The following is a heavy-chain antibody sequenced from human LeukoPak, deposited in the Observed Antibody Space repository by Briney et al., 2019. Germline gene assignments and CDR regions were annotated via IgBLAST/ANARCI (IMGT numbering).Heavy chain of an antibody. J-gene: IGHJ4*02. D-gene: IGHD2-21*01. V-gene: IGHV3-23*01. CDR2: ISGSGLST. Sequence: GGSLRLSCAASGFTFSSYAMSWVRQAPGKGLEWVSGISGSGLSTYYADSVKGRFTISRDNSKNTLYVQMNSLRAEDTAVYYYAKVRNCGGDCYDNWGQGTLVTVSS. CDR3: AKVRNCGGDCYDN. CDR1: GFTFSSYA.